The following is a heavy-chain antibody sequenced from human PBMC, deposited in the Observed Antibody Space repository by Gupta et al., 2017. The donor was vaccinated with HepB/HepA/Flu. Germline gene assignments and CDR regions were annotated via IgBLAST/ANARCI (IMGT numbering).Heavy chain of an antibody. CDR3: ARELLAARRHNSREVTNGMDV. CDR1: GGTFSSYA. Sequence: QVQLVQSGAEVKKPGSSVKVSCRASGGTFSSYAIRWVRPAPGQGLEWMGRIIPILGIANYAQKFQGRVTITADKSTSTAYMELSSLRSEDTAVYYCARELLAARRHNSREVTNGMDVWGQGTTVTVSS. J-gene: IGHJ6*02. V-gene: IGHV1-69*04. CDR2: IIPILGIA. D-gene: IGHD6-6*01.